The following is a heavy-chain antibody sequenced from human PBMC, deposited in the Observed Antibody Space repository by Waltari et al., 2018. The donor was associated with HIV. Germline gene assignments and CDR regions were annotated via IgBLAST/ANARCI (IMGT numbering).Heavy chain of an antibody. J-gene: IGHJ5*02. D-gene: IGHD6-19*01. V-gene: IGHV3-9*01. CDR2: ISWNSGSI. CDR1: GFTFDDYA. CDR3: AKGDTQWLATNWFDP. Sequence: EVQLVESGGGLVQPGRSLRLSCAASGFTFDDYAMHWVRQAPGKGLEWVSGISWNSGSIGYADSVKGRFTIARDNAKNSLYLQMNSLRAEDTALYYCAKGDTQWLATNWFDPWGQGTLVTVSS.